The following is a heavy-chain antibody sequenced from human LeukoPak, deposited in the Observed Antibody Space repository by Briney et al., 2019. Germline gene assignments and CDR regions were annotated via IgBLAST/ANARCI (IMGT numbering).Heavy chain of an antibody. J-gene: IGHJ4*02. D-gene: IGHD3-22*01. CDR2: IYSGGST. CDR1: GFTVSSNY. Sequence: GGSLRLSCAAPGFTVSSNYMSWVRQAPGKGLEWVSVIYSGGSTYYADSVKGRFTISRDNAKNSLYLQMNSLRAEDTAVYYCTRDGRDSSGYYGLDYWGQGTLVTVSS. V-gene: IGHV3-53*01. CDR3: TRDGRDSSGYYGLDY.